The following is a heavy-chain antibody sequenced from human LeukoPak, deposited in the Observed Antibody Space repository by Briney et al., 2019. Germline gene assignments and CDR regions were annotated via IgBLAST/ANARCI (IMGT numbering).Heavy chain of an antibody. CDR1: GDSIRSGYY. J-gene: IGHJ2*01. CDR2: VYPSGST. CDR3: ARGSIVWNGYTSYWYFDL. V-gene: IGHV4-38-2*02. D-gene: IGHD3-3*01. Sequence: SETLSLTCTVSGDSIRSGYYWGWIRQPPGKGLESIGIVYPSGSTDYKPSLKSRVTISVDTSRNQFSLQLNSVTPEDTAVYYCARGSIVWNGYTSYWYFDLWGRGTLVTVSS.